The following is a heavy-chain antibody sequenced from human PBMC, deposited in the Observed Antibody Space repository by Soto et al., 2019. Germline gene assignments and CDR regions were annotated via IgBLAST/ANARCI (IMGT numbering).Heavy chain of an antibody. J-gene: IGHJ6*03. CDR3: ARDGLFRFGVSNYYYMDV. CDR2: IKQDGSEK. CDR1: GFTFSSYW. Sequence: GGSLRLSCAASGFTFSSYWMSWVRQAPGKGLEWVANIKQDGSEKYYVDSVKGRFTISRDNTKNSLYLQMNSLRAEDTAVYYCARDGLFRFGVSNYYYMDVWGKGTTVTVSS. D-gene: IGHD3-10*01. V-gene: IGHV3-7*01.